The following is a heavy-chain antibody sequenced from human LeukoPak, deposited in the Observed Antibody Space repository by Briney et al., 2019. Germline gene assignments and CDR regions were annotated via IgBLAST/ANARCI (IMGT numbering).Heavy chain of an antibody. CDR2: IKQDGSEK. D-gene: IGHD3-10*01. CDR3: ARGGWFFDP. V-gene: IGHV3-7*05. Sequence: GGSLRLSCAASGFTFSSYWMSWVRQAPGKGLEWVANIKQDGSEKYYVDSVKGRFTISRDNAKNSLFLQMNNLRAEDTAVYHCARGGWFFDPWGQGTLVTVSS. J-gene: IGHJ5*02. CDR1: GFTFSSYW.